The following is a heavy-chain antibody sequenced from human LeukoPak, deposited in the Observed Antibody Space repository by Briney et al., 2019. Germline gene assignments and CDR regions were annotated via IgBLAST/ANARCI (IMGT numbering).Heavy chain of an antibody. Sequence: GGSLRLSRAASGFTFSNAWMSWVRQAPGKGLEWVGRIKSKTDGGTTNYAAPVKGRFTISRDDSKNTLYLQMNSLKTEDTAVYYCTTGGLRYFHWPPPPGYYYYGMDVWGKGTTDTVSS. CDR2: IKSKTDGGTT. J-gene: IGHJ6*04. CDR3: TTGGLRYFHWPPPPGYYYYGMDV. V-gene: IGHV3-15*01. D-gene: IGHD3-9*01. CDR1: GFTFSNAW.